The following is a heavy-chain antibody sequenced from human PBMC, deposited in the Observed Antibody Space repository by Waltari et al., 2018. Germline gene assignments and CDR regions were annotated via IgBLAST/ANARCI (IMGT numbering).Heavy chain of an antibody. V-gene: IGHV1-2*06. D-gene: IGHD3-3*01. CDR2: INPKSGDT. CDR3: ARSGGGTTSFGVAE. J-gene: IGHJ4*02. Sequence: QVQLVQSGAEVQKSGASVKVSCKASGYTFTDSFIHWVRQAPGQGLEWMGRINPKSGDTSYAQRFQGRVTMTGDTSISTAYMEVTGLRSDDTAIYYCARSGGGTTSFGVAEWGQGSLVTVSS. CDR1: GYTFTDSF.